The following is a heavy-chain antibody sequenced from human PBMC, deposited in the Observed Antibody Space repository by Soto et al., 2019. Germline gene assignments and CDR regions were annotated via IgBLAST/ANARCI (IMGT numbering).Heavy chain of an antibody. J-gene: IGHJ4*02. Sequence: GASVKVSCKASGYTFTSYYMHWVRQAPGQGLEWMGIINPSGGSTSYAQKFQGRVTMTRDTSTSTVYMELSSLRSEDTAVYYCARVPESTGYSSTGDQGPLDYWGQGTLVTVSS. V-gene: IGHV1-46*03. CDR2: INPSGGST. CDR1: GYTFTSYY. D-gene: IGHD6-13*01. CDR3: ARVPESTGYSSTGDQGPLDY.